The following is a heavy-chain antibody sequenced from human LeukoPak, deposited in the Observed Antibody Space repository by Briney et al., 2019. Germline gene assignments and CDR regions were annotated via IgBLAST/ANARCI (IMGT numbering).Heavy chain of an antibody. D-gene: IGHD3-10*01. J-gene: IGHJ5*02. CDR1: GYTFTGYY. V-gene: IGHV1-2*02. Sequence: ASVKVSCKASGYTFTGYYIHWVRQAPGQGLEWMGWINPNSGGTNYAQKFQGRVTMTRDTSISTAYMELSGLTSDDTAVYYCARDLMVRGVIINWFDPWGQGTLVTVSS. CDR2: INPNSGGT. CDR3: ARDLMVRGVIINWFDP.